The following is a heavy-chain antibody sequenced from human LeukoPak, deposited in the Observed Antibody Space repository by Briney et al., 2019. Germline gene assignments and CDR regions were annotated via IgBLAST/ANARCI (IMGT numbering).Heavy chain of an antibody. CDR2: IGGGGDAT. CDR1: GFNFQSFI. D-gene: IGHD3-16*01. CDR3: VRGGQGRDDYFDY. V-gene: IGHV3-48*03. Sequence: GGSLRLSCAASGFNFQSFIMNWVRQSPGKGPEWISYIGGGGDATYYVDSVRGRFIISRDNAKNSVYLQMNSLRVEDTAVYYCVRGGQGRDDYFDYWGQGTLVTVSS. J-gene: IGHJ4*02.